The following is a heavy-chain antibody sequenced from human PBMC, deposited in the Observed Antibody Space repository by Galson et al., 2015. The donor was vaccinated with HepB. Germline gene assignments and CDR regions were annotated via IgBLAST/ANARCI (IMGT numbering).Heavy chain of an antibody. CDR3: TTDVYYSTYWSWLDP. J-gene: IGHJ5*02. CDR1: GFPFNNAW. D-gene: IGHD2-8*02. V-gene: IGHV3-15*01. CDR2: IKSKTDGETT. Sequence: SLRLSCAAPGFPFNNAWMTWVRQAPGRGLEWVGRIKSKTDGETTDYAAPVKGRFTISRDDSKNSLYLQMNSLKTEDTAVYYCTTDVYYSTYWSWLDPWGQGTLVTVSS.